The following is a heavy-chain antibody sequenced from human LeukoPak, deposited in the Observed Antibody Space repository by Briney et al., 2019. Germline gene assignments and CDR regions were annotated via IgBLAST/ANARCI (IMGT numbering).Heavy chain of an antibody. CDR2: IIPILGIA. D-gene: IGHD3-10*01. CDR1: GGTFSRYA. V-gene: IGHV1-69*04. CDR3: ARVALEKDNYYGSGSNPFDY. J-gene: IGHJ4*02. Sequence: VASVKVSCKASGGTFSRYAISWVRQAPGQGLEWMGRIIPILGIANYAQKFQGRVTITADKSTSTAYVELSSLRSEDTAVYYCARVALEKDNYYGSGSNPFDYWGQGTLVTVSS.